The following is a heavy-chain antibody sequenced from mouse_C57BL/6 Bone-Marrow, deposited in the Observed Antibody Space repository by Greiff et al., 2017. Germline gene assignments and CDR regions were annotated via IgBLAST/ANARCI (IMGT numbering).Heavy chain of an antibody. Sequence: EVKLVESGGGLVQPGGSMKLSCVASGFTFSNYWMNWVRQSPEKGLEWVAQIRLKSDNYATHYAESVKGRFTISRDDSKSSVYLQMNNLRAEDTGIYYCTVNYDYDEGFAYWGQGTLVTVSA. V-gene: IGHV6-3*01. J-gene: IGHJ3*01. CDR1: GFTFSNYW. CDR2: IRLKSDNYAT. CDR3: TVNYDYDEGFAY. D-gene: IGHD2-4*01.